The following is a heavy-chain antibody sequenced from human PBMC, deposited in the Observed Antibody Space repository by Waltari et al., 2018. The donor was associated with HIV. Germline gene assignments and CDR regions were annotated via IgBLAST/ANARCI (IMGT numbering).Heavy chain of an antibody. Sequence: QVQLVESGGGVVQPGRSLRLSCAASGFTFSSYGMHWVRQAPGKGLEWVAVIWYDGSNKYYADSVKGRFTISRDNSKNTLYLHMNSLRAEDTAVYYCARSRGIIMIGYYGMDVWGQGTTVTVSS. CDR3: ARSRGIIMIGYYGMDV. V-gene: IGHV3-33*01. J-gene: IGHJ6*02. CDR1: GFTFSSYG. D-gene: IGHD3-22*01. CDR2: IWYDGSNK.